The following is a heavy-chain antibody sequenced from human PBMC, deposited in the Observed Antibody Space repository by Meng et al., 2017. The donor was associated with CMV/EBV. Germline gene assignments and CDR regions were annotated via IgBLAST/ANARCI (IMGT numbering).Heavy chain of an antibody. CDR1: GFTVSSNY. D-gene: IGHD2-15*01. V-gene: IGHV3-30-3*01. CDR3: ARGVRTIQAAEYDY. Sequence: GESLKISCAASGFTVSSNYMSWVRQAPGKGLEWVAVISYDGSNKYYADSVKGRFTISRDNSKNTLYLQMNSLRAEDTAVYYCARGVRTIQAAEYDYWGQGTLVTVSS. CDR2: ISYDGSNK. J-gene: IGHJ4*02.